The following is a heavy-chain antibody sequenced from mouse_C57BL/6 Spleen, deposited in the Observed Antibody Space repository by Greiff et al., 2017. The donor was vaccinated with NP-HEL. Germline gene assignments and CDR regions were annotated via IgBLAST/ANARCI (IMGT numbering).Heavy chain of an antibody. Sequence: VQLQQSGPELVKPGASVKISCKASGYAFSSSWMNWVKQRPGKGLEWIGRIYPGDGDTNYNGKFKGKATLTADKSSSTAYMQLSSLTSEDSAVYVCARPYYGNTYAMDYWGQGTSVTVSS. J-gene: IGHJ4*01. CDR1: GYAFSSSW. V-gene: IGHV1-82*01. CDR3: ARPYYGNTYAMDY. CDR2: IYPGDGDT. D-gene: IGHD2-10*01.